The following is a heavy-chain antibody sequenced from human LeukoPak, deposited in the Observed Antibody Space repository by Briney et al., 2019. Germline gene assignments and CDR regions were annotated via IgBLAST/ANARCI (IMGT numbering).Heavy chain of an antibody. Sequence: PSETLSLTCTVSGGSISSYYWSWIRQPPGKGLEWIGYIYYSGSTNYNPSLKSRVTISVDTSKNQFSLKMTSVSAADTAVYYCARDRPDVVAGRYFDYWGQGTLVTVSS. J-gene: IGHJ4*02. CDR1: GGSISSYY. V-gene: IGHV4-59*12. CDR2: IYYSGST. D-gene: IGHD2-21*01. CDR3: ARDRPDVVAGRYFDY.